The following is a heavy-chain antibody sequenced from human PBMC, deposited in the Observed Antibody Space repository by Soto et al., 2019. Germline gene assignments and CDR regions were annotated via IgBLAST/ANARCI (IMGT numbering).Heavy chain of an antibody. CDR3: ARENPIVVVPAATRHDYYYYGMDV. J-gene: IGHJ6*02. Sequence: QVQLVESGGGVVQPGRSLRLSCAASGFTFSSYGMHWVRQAPGKGLEWVAVIWYDGSNKYYADSVKGRFTISRDNSKNTLYLQMNSLRAEDTAVYYCARENPIVVVPAATRHDYYYYGMDVWGQGTTVTVSS. CDR1: GFTFSSYG. D-gene: IGHD2-2*01. V-gene: IGHV3-33*01. CDR2: IWYDGSNK.